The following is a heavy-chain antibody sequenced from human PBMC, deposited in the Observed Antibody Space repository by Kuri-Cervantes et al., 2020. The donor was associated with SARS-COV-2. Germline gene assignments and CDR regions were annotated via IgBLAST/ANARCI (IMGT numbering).Heavy chain of an antibody. CDR1: GYSFTSYW. CDR2: IYPGDSDT. Sequence: KVSCKGSGYSFTSYWIGWVRQMPGKGLEWMGIIYPGDSDTRYSPSFQGQVTISADKSISTAYLQWSSLKASDTATYYCARRRWLQFSTTPFDYWGQGTLVTVSS. D-gene: IGHD5-24*01. CDR3: ARRRWLQFSTTPFDY. J-gene: IGHJ4*02. V-gene: IGHV5-51*01.